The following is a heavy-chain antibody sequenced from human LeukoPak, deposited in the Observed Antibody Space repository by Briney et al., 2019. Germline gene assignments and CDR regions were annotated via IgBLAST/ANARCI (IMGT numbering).Heavy chain of an antibody. CDR3: ARDSLLWFGEWTHIDY. CDR1: GYTFTSYY. D-gene: IGHD3-10*01. CDR2: INPSGGST. V-gene: IGHV1-46*01. Sequence: ASVKVSCKASGYTFTSYYMHWVRQAPGQGLEWMGIINPSGGSTSYAQKFQGRVTMTRDMSTSTVYMELSRLRSDDTAVYYCARDSLLWFGEWTHIDYWGQGTLVTVSS. J-gene: IGHJ4*02.